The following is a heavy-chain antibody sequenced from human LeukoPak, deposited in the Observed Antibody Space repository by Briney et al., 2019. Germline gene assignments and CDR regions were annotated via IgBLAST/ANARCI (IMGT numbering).Heavy chain of an antibody. V-gene: IGHV3-30*04. CDR3: ARGEVLIAFDY. Sequence: GRSLRLSCAASGFTFSSYAMHWVRQAPGKGLERVAVISYDGSNKYYADSVKGRFTISRDNSKNTLYLQMNSLRAEDTAVYYCARGEVLIAFDYWGQGTLVTVSS. CDR2: ISYDGSNK. D-gene: IGHD3-16*01. CDR1: GFTFSSYA. J-gene: IGHJ4*02.